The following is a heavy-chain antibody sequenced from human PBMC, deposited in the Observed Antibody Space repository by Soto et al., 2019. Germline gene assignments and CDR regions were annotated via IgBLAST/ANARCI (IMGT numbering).Heavy chain of an antibody. CDR2: ISYDGSNK. Sequence: GGALRLSCAAPGFTFSSYGMHWVRQAPGKGLEWVAVISYDGSNKYYADSVKGRFTISRDNSKNTLYLQMNSLRAEDTAVYYCAIEMVRGVIYYYYGMDVWGQGTTVTVSS. D-gene: IGHD3-10*01. CDR1: GFTFSSYG. CDR3: AIEMVRGVIYYYYGMDV. J-gene: IGHJ6*02. V-gene: IGHV3-30*03.